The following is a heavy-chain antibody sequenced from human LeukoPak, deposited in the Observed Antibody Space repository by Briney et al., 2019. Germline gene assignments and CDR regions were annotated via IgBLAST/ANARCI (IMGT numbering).Heavy chain of an antibody. CDR1: GGSISSYY. CDR2: IYTSGST. V-gene: IGHV4-4*07. CDR3: ARGYCSGGSCYYFDY. J-gene: IGHJ4*02. Sequence: SETLSLACTVSGGSISSYYWSWIRQPAGKGLEWIGRIYTSGSTNYNPSLKGRVTMSVDTSKNQFSLKLSSVTAADTAVYYCARGYCSGGSCYYFDYWGQGTLVTVSS. D-gene: IGHD2-15*01.